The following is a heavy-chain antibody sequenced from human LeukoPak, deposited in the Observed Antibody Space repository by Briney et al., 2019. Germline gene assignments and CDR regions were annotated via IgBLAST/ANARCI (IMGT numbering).Heavy chain of an antibody. Sequence: PSETLSLTCTVSGGSISGYYWSWIRQPPGKGLEWIGYIYYSGSTNYNPSLKSRVTISVDTSKNQFSLKLSSVTAADTAVYYCARHESTSSRYNWFDPWGQGTLVTVSS. CDR1: GGSISGYY. V-gene: IGHV4-59*08. CDR3: ARHESTSSRYNWFDP. J-gene: IGHJ5*02. D-gene: IGHD2-2*01. CDR2: IYYSGST.